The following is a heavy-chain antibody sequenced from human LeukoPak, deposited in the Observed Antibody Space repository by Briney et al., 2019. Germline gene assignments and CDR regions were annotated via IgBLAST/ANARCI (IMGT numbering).Heavy chain of an antibody. V-gene: IGHV4-59*01. J-gene: IGHJ5*02. CDR1: GGSISSYY. Sequence: TSETLSLTCTVSGGSISSYYWSWIRQPPGKGLEWIGYIYYSGSTNYNPSLKSRVTISVDTSKNQFSLKLSSVTAADTAVYYCARRHVKQGDCSSTSCYTGDWFDPWGQGTLVTVSS. D-gene: IGHD2-2*02. CDR3: ARRHVKQGDCSSTSCYTGDWFDP. CDR2: IYYSGST.